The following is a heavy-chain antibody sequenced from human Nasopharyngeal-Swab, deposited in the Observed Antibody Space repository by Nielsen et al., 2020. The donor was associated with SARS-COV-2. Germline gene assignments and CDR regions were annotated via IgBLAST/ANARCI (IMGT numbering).Heavy chain of an antibody. CDR1: GFTFSSSG. CDR3: ARAGEYRFDY. CDR2: LNGDATTV. J-gene: IGHJ4*02. V-gene: IGHV3-74*01. Sequence: GESLKISCAGSGFTFSSSGLHWVRQAPGEGLVWVARLNGDATTVDYADSVKGRFTISRDNAKNTLYLQMNGLRDEDTAIYYCARAGEYRFDYWGQGTLVTVSS. D-gene: IGHD7-27*01.